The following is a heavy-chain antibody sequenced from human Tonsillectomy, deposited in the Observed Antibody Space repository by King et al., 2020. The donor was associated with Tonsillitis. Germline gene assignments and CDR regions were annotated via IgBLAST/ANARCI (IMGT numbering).Heavy chain of an antibody. D-gene: IGHD3-10*01. CDR2: IIPIFGTA. V-gene: IGHV1-69*01. CDR1: GDTFSSYA. J-gene: IGHJ3*02. Sequence: VQLVQSGAEVKKPGSSVKVSCKASGDTFSSYAINWVRQAPGQGLEWMGGIIPIFGTANYAQKFQGRVTITADESTSTAYMELNSLRYEDTAVYYCARDKTSTYYYGSGSYNTFDIWGQGTMVTVSS. CDR3: ARDKTSTYYYGSGSYNTFDI.